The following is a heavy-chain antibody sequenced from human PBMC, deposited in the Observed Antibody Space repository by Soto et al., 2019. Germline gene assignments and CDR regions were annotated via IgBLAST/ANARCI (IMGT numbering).Heavy chain of an antibody. J-gene: IGHJ3*02. CDR1: GGSFSGYY. CDR2: INHSGRT. V-gene: IGHV4-34*01. CDR3: ARGSGTFDI. Sequence: PSETLSLTCDVYGGSFSGYYWSWIRQPPGKGLEWIGDINHSGRTNYNPSLKSRVTISVDTSKNQLSLNLNFVTAADTGVYYCARGSGTFDIWGQGTMVTVSS.